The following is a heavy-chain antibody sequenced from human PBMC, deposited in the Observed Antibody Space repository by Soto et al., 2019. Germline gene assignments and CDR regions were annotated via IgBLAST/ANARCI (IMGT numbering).Heavy chain of an antibody. J-gene: IGHJ4*02. CDR1: GFTFKNCG. CDR3: LKDRSHTWSFDN. CDR2: ISNDGSED. V-gene: IGHV3-30*18. Sequence: PGGSLRLSCAASGFTFKNCGMHWVRQAPGKGLEWVAIISNDGSEDSYIDSVKGRFTISRDNSKNMLYLQMNRLRSEDTAVYYCLKDRSHTWSFDNSAKGTLVTVSS. D-gene: IGHD2-8*02.